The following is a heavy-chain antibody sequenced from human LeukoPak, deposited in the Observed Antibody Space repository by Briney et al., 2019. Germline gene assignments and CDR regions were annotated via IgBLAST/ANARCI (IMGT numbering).Heavy chain of an antibody. D-gene: IGHD6-13*01. CDR3: ARDREDIAAAGNDY. CDR1: GFTFSSYS. J-gene: IGHJ4*02. V-gene: IGHV3-48*04. Sequence: SGGSLRLSCAASGFTFSSYSMNWVRQAPGKGLEWVSYISSSSSTIYYADSVKGRFTISRDNAKNSLYLQMNSLRAEDTAVYYCARDREDIAAAGNDYWGQGTLVTVSS. CDR2: ISSSSSTI.